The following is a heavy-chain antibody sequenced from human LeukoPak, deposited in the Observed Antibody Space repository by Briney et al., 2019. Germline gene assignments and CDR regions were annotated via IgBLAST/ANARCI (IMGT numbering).Heavy chain of an antibody. CDR3: ARDWEDQLRWANWFNR. CDR1: GYSFTSYY. V-gene: IGHV1-46*01. Sequence: ASVKFSCKASGYSFTSYYIHCVRQAPRQGLEWMGIINPSGGSTVYAQRFQGRVTMTREMSTSTVYMGLSSLRAEDTAVYYCARDWEDQLRWANWFNRWGQGTLVTVYS. J-gene: IGHJ5*02. CDR2: INPSGGST. D-gene: IGHD2-2*01.